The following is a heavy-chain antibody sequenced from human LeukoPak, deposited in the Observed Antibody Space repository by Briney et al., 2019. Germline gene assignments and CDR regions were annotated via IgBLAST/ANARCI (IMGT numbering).Heavy chain of an antibody. V-gene: IGHV3-21*01. CDR2: ISSSSSYI. Sequence: PGGSLRLSCAASGFTFSSYSMNWVRQAPGKGLEWVSSISSSSSYIYYADSVRGRFTISRDNAKNSLYLQMNSLRAEDTAVYYCARESGNNWFDPWGQGTLVTVSS. J-gene: IGHJ5*02. CDR1: GFTFSSYS. D-gene: IGHD3-10*01. CDR3: ARESGNNWFDP.